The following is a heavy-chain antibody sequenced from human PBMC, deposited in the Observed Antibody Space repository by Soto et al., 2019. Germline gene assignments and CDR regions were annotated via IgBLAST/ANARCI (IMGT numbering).Heavy chain of an antibody. D-gene: IGHD2-8*01. J-gene: IGHJ6*02. CDR2: ISTYNGDT. CDR3: ARDPYHVLMVNAPNLYGMDV. CDR1: GYTFTTYD. Sequence: QVQLVQSGAEVKKPGASVKVSCKASGYTFTTYDISWVRQAPGQGLEWMGRISTYNGDTNYPQRLQGRLTMTTDTSTATAYMELRSLGSDDTAVYYCARDPYHVLMVNAPNLYGMDVWGQGTTVTVSS. V-gene: IGHV1-18*01.